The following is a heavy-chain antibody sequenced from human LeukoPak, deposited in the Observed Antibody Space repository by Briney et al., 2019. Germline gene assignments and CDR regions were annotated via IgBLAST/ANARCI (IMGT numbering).Heavy chain of an antibody. D-gene: IGHD3-10*01. V-gene: IGHV3-33*01. J-gene: IGHJ3*02. CDR3: ARDLPSAGAFDI. CDR1: GFTFSSYG. Sequence: GGSLRLSCAASGFTFSSYGMHWVLQAPGKGLEWVAVIWYDGSNKYYADSVKGRFTISRDNSKNTLYLQMNSLRAEDTAVYYCARDLPSAGAFDIWGQGTMVTVSS. CDR2: IWYDGSNK.